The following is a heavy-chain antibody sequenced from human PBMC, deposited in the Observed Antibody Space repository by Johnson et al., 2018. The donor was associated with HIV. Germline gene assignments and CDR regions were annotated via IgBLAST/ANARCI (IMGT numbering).Heavy chain of an antibody. Sequence: VQLVESGGGFVQPGRSLRLSCAASGFTFDDYAMHWVRQAPGKGLEWVSGISWNSGSIGYADSVKGRFTISRDNAKNSLYLQMNSLRAEDTALYYCAREKAAGAFDIWGQGTMVTVSS. J-gene: IGHJ3*02. V-gene: IGHV3-9*01. CDR1: GFTFDDYA. CDR3: AREKAAGAFDI. D-gene: IGHD6-25*01. CDR2: ISWNSGSI.